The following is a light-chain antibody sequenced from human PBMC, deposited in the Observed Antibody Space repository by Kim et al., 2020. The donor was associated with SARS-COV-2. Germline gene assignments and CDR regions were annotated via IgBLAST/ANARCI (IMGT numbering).Light chain of an antibody. CDR2: QDN. Sequence: SYELTQPPSMSVSPGQTASIACSGDKLGNKYASWYQQKPGQSPLVIIYQDNKRPSGIPERFSGSNSANTATLTISGTQAMDEADYYCQAWDSGSVVFGGGTKLTVL. V-gene: IGLV3-1*01. CDR3: QAWDSGSVV. J-gene: IGLJ3*02. CDR1: KLGNKY.